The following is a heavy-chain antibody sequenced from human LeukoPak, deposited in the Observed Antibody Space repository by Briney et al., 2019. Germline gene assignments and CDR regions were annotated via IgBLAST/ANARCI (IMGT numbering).Heavy chain of an antibody. Sequence: GGSLRLSCAASGLIVSSNYMSWVRQAPGKGLEWVSVIYSGGSTYYADSVKGRFTISRDNSRNTLYLQMNGLRAEDTAVYYCARYTHSSGFDYWGQGTLVTVSS. CDR3: ARYTHSSGFDY. CDR2: IYSGGST. V-gene: IGHV3-53*01. J-gene: IGHJ4*02. CDR1: GLIVSSNY. D-gene: IGHD6-19*01.